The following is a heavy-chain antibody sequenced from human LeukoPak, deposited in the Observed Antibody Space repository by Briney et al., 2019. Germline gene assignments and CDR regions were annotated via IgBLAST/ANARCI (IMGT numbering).Heavy chain of an antibody. CDR2: IRSKADGGTT. J-gene: IGHJ4*02. D-gene: IGHD1-1*01. V-gene: IGHV3-49*03. CDR1: GFTFGDYN. Sequence: GGSLRPSCTASGFTFGDYNINWFRQAPGRGLEWVGFIRSKADGGTTEYAASVKGRFTISRDDSKNVAYLQINNLRAEDTALYHCARDDRRYGPDFDYWGQGTLVTVSS. CDR3: ARDDRRYGPDFDY.